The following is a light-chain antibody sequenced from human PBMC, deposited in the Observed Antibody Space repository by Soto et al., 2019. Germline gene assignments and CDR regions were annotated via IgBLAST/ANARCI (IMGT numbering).Light chain of an antibody. Sequence: DIVLTQSPGTLSLSPGERATLSCRASQSVSNTYLAWYQQKPGQAPRLLIYDASSRAAGIPDRFSGSGSGTDFTLTISRLEPEDFAVYYCQHYGNSRTFGQGTKVEIE. CDR3: QHYGNSRT. J-gene: IGKJ1*01. V-gene: IGKV3-20*01. CDR1: QSVSNTY. CDR2: DAS.